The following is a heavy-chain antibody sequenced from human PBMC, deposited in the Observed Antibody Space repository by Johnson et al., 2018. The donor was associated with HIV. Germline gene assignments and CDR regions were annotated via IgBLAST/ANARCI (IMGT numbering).Heavy chain of an antibody. CDR1: GFTFSSYG. Sequence: QVQLVESGGGVVQPGGSLRLSCAASGFTFSSYGMQWVRQAPGKGLEWVAFIRYDGSNKYFADSVKGRFTISRENSNNTLYLQMNSLRAEDTAVYYCAREGYYYDSSGLPDIWGQGTMVTVSS. CDR2: IRYDGSNK. D-gene: IGHD3-22*01. CDR3: AREGYYYDSSGLPDI. V-gene: IGHV3-30*02. J-gene: IGHJ3*02.